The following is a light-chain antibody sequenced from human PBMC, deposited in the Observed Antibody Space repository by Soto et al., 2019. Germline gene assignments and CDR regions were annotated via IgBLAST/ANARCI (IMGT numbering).Light chain of an antibody. CDR2: EVN. CDR1: SSDVGGYNY. V-gene: IGLV2-8*01. J-gene: IGLJ1*01. CDR3: TSYAGGNNV. Sequence: QSALTQPPSASGSLGQSVTISCTGISSDVGGYNYVSWYQQYPGKVPKLMVYEVNKRPSGVPDRFSGSKSGNTASLTVSGLQAEVEADYYCTSYAGGNNVFGTGTKLTV.